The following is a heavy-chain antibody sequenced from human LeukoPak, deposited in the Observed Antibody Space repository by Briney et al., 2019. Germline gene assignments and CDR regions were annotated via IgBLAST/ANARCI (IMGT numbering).Heavy chain of an antibody. CDR2: IYYSGST. J-gene: IGHJ4*02. CDR1: GGSISSGGYY. CDR3: AREYGSGSYSDY. D-gene: IGHD3-10*01. V-gene: IGHV4-31*03. Sequence: SQTLSLTCTVSGGSISSGGYYWSWIRQHPGKGLEWFGYIYYSGSTYYNPSLKSRVTISVDTSKNQFSLKLSSVTAADTAVYYCAREYGSGSYSDYWGQGTLVTVSS.